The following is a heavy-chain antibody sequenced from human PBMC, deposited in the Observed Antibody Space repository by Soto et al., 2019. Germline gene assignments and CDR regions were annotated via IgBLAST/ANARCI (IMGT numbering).Heavy chain of an antibody. CDR1: GFTFSSYG. J-gene: IGHJ3*02. D-gene: IGHD3-9*01. CDR3: GKVRLYDIGSVPMLGALVFVI. CDR2: ISYDGYNK. Sequence: QVHLVESGGGVVQPGRSLRLSCAASGFTFSSYGMHWVRQAPGKGLEWVTAISYDGYNKYYADSVQGRFTISRDNSKKWLFLQMISSRTGETAIYYCGKVRLYDIGSVPMLGALVFVIWGQ. V-gene: IGHV3-30*18.